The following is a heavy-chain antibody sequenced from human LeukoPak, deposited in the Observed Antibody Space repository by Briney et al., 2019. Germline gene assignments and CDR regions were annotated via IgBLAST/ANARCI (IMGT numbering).Heavy chain of an antibody. J-gene: IGHJ6*02. V-gene: IGHV3-30*03. Sequence: GGSLRLSCAASGFTFSSYGMHWVRQAPGKGLEWVAVISYDGSNKYYADSVKGRFTISRDNSKNTLYLQMNSLRAEDTAVYYCARDWGGQWENYYYGMDVWGQGTTVTVSS. D-gene: IGHD1-26*01. CDR1: GFTFSSYG. CDR2: ISYDGSNK. CDR3: ARDWGGQWENYYYGMDV.